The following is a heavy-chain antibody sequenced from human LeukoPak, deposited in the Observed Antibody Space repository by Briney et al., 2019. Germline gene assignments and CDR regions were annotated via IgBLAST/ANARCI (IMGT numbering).Heavy chain of an antibody. D-gene: IGHD1-26*01. Sequence: PGGSLRLSYAASGFTFSSYSMNWVRRAPGKGLEWVSYISSSSSTIYYADSVKGRFTISRDNAKNSLYLQMNSLRDEDTAVYYCAREARGGSYWVYDYWGQGTLVTVSS. CDR1: GFTFSSYS. J-gene: IGHJ4*02. V-gene: IGHV3-48*02. CDR3: AREARGGSYWVYDY. CDR2: ISSSSSTI.